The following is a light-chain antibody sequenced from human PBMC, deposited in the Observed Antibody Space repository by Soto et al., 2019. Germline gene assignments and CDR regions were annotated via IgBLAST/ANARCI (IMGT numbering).Light chain of an antibody. CDR2: KAS. Sequence: IEVTQSTTSLCASVGHRITITCLACQTISSWLAWYQQKPGKAPKLLIYKASTLKSGVPSRFSGSGSGTEFTLTISSLQPDDFATYYCQHYNSYSEAFGQGTKVDI. J-gene: IGKJ1*01. CDR3: QHYNSYSEA. V-gene: IGKV1-5*03. CDR1: QTISSW.